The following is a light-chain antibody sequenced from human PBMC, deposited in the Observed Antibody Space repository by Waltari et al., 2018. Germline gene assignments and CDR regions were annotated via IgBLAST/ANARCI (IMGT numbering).Light chain of an antibody. CDR2: DAS. J-gene: IGKJ2*01. Sequence: DIQMTQSPSSLSASVGDRVTITCQASRDINNYLNWYQQKPGKAPKLLIYDASTLETGVPSRFSGSGSGTDFVFTISSLQPEDFATYYCQQSYSTPYTFGQGTKLEIK. CDR1: RDINNY. V-gene: IGKV1-33*01. CDR3: QQSYSTPYT.